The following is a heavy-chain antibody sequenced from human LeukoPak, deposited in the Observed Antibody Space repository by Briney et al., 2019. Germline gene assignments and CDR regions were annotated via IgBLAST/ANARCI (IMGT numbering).Heavy chain of an antibody. D-gene: IGHD5-12*01. CDR3: ARPEKYGGYDFNY. J-gene: IGHJ4*02. V-gene: IGHV1-69*01. CDR1: GGTFSSYA. CDR2: IIPIFGTA. Sequence: SVKVSCKASGGTFSSYAISWVRQAPGQGLEWMGGIIPIFGTANYAQKFQGRVTITADESTSTAYMELSSLRSEDTAVYYCARPEKYGGYDFNYWGQGTLVTVSS.